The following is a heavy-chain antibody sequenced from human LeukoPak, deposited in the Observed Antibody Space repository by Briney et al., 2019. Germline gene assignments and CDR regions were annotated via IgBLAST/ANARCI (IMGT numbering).Heavy chain of an antibody. CDR2: IYYSGST. V-gene: IGHV4-59*01. Sequence: SETLSLTCTVSGGSISSYYWSWIRQPPGKGLEWIGYIYYSGSTNYNPSLKSRVTISVDTSKNQFSLKLSSVTAADTAVYYCARAPGGYPYNWFDPWGQGTLVTVSS. J-gene: IGHJ5*02. CDR1: GGSISSYY. D-gene: IGHD6-25*01. CDR3: ARAPGGYPYNWFDP.